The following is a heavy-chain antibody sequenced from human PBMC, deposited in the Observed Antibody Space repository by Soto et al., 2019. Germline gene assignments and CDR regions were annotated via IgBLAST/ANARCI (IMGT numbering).Heavy chain of an antibody. CDR3: ARDPPPPRD. CDR1: GYTFTSYH. J-gene: IGHJ4*02. CDR2: ISAYNGNT. V-gene: IGHV1-18*01. Sequence: QVQLVQSGAEVKKPGASVKVSCKASGYTFTSYHITWVRQAPGQGLEWMGWISAYNGNTNYAQKHQGRVTMTTDTYTSTPYQQLSSLRSDDTALYYCARDPPPPRDWGQGTLVTVSS.